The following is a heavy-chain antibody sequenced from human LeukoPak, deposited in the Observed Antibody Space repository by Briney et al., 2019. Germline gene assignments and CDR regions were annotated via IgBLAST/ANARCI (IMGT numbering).Heavy chain of an antibody. CDR3: ARDLGHYYDSSGYGY. D-gene: IGHD3-22*01. CDR1: GYTFTGYY. J-gene: IGHJ4*02. Sequence: GASVKVSCKASGYTFTGYYMHWVRQAPGQGLEWMGWINPNSGGTNYAQKFQGRVTMTRDTSISTAYMELSRPRSDDTAVYYCARDLGHYYDSSGYGYWGQGTLVTVSS. V-gene: IGHV1-2*02. CDR2: INPNSGGT.